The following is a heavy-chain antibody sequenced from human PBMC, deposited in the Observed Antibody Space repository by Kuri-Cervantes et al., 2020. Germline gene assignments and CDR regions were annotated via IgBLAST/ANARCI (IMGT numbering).Heavy chain of an antibody. CDR3: TTDGPDTPDYYYYGMDV. J-gene: IGHJ6*02. CDR1: GFTFSNAW. CDR2: IKSKTDGGTT. V-gene: IGHV3-15*01. D-gene: IGHD2-2*02. Sequence: GGSLRLSCAASGFTFSNAWMNWVRQAPGKGLEWVGRIKSKTDGGTTDYAAPVKGRFTISRDDSKNTLYLQMNSLKTEDTAVYYCTTDGPDTPDYYYYGMDVWGQGTTVTVSS.